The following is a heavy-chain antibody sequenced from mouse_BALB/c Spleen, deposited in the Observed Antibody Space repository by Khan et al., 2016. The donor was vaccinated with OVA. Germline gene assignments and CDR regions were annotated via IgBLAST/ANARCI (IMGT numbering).Heavy chain of an antibody. V-gene: IGHV1-7*01. CDR1: GYSFVNYW. D-gene: IGHD1-2*01. J-gene: IGHJ2*01. CDR2: ILPCTAYS. CDR3: ARRGLRGNINY. Sequence: QVRLQQPGAELAKPGASVMLSCKSSGYSFVNYWIPFVKQGPGQVLESLGYILPCTAYSEYNQNFTDKATLTADQSSSTTYMPLNSLYSQDSADNYRARRGLRGNINYWGQGTTLTVSS.